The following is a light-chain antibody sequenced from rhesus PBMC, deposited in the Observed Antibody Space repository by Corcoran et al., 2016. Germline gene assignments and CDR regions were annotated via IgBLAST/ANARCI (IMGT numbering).Light chain of an antibody. CDR1: QGTSNN. CDR3: PRGYDTPLYS. V-gene: IGKV1-25*01. Sequence: DIQMTQSPSSMSASGGDRDTIPCPAIQGTSNNLAWYQQKPGKVPKLLIYKASPLQSGVPSRMRGSGFGADFTLPISSLQPEDFATYYCPRGYDTPLYSFGQGTKVEIK. J-gene: IGKJ2*01. CDR2: KAS.